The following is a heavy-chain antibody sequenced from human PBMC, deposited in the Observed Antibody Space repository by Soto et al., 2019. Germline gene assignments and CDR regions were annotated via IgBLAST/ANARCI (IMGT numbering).Heavy chain of an antibody. D-gene: IGHD2-15*01. V-gene: IGHV3-23*01. CDR3: AIDLWWYTH. Sequence: EVQLLESGGDLVQPGGSLRLSCTASGFTFSDHAMTWVRQAPGKGLEWLSGISGGGSGAYYADSVKGRFTVSRANSNNTLFLQMDSLRVEDTAVYYCAIDLWWYTHWGQGTLVTVSS. J-gene: IGHJ4*02. CDR1: GFTFSDHA. CDR2: ISGGGSGA.